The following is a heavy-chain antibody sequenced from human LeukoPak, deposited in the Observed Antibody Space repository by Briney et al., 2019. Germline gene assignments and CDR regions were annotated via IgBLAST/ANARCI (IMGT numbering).Heavy chain of an antibody. Sequence: SETLSLTCTVSGGSISSYYWSWIRQPPGKGLEWIGYIYYSGSTNYNPSLKSRVTISVDTSKNQFSLKLSSVTAADTAVYCCARVFMARTKFDPWGQGTLVTVSS. J-gene: IGHJ5*02. V-gene: IGHV4-59*01. CDR2: IYYSGST. CDR3: ARVFMARTKFDP. D-gene: IGHD1-1*01. CDR1: GGSISSYY.